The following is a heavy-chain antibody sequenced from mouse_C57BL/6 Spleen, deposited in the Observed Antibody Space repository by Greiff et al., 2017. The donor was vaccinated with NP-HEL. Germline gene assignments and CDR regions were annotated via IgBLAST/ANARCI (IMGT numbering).Heavy chain of an antibody. CDR2: IRSKSNNYAT. Sequence: EVQRVESGGGLVQPKGSLKLSCAASGFSFNTYAMNWVRQAPGKGLEWVARIRSKSNNYATYYADSVKDRFTISRDDSESMLYLQMNNLKTEDTAMYYCVRPGVRYYYAMDYWGQGTSVTVSS. CDR1: GFSFNTYA. V-gene: IGHV10-1*01. CDR3: VRPGVRYYYAMDY. J-gene: IGHJ4*01.